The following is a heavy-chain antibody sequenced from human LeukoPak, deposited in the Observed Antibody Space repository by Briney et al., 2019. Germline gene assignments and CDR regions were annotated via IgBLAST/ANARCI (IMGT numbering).Heavy chain of an antibody. Sequence: GGSLRLSCAASGFTFSNYAMTWVRQAPGKGLEWVSTIIGRGDSTYYADSVKGRFTISGDNSKNTLYLRMNSLRAEDTALYYCAKALGVVDFFDYWGQGTLVTVSS. CDR1: GFTFSNYA. D-gene: IGHD3-16*01. CDR3: AKALGVVDFFDY. V-gene: IGHV3-23*01. CDR2: IIGRGDST. J-gene: IGHJ4*02.